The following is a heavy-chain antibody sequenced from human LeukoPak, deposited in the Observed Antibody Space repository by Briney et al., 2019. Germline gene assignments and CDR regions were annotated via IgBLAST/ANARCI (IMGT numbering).Heavy chain of an antibody. V-gene: IGHV6-1*01. Sequence: SQTLSLTYAISGDSLSGNSATWDWIRQSPSRGLEWLGRTYYRSKWYNNYAISVKSRITINPDTSENQFSLQLNSVTPEDTAVYYCARDLCSSGYYPTNWTEHWSQGTLVTVSS. CDR1: GDSLSGNSAT. J-gene: IGHJ5*02. D-gene: IGHD3-22*01. CDR2: TYYRSKWYN. CDR3: ARDLCSSGYYPTNWTEH.